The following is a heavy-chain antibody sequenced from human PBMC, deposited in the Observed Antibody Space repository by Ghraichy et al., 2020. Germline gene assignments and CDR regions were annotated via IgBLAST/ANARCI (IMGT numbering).Heavy chain of an antibody. CDR2: ISAYNGNT. D-gene: IGHD2-2*01. Sequence: ASVKVSCKASGYTFTSYGISWVRQAPGQGLEWMGWISAYNGNTNYAQKLQGRVTMTTDTSTSTAYMELRSLRSDDTAVYYCARAPDDIVVVPAAHFDYWGQGTLVTVSS. J-gene: IGHJ4*02. CDR1: GYTFTSYG. CDR3: ARAPDDIVVVPAAHFDY. V-gene: IGHV1-18*04.